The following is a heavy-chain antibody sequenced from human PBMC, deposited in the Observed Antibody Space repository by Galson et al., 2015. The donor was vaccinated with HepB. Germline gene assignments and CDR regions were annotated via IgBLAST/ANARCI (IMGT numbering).Heavy chain of an antibody. CDR1: GGTFSSYA. CDR3: ARGMALNYYDSSGPLDY. Sequence: SVKVSCKASGGTFSSYAISWVRQAPGQGLEWMGGIIPIFGTANYAQKFQGRATITADESTSTAYMELSSLRSEDTAVYYCARGMALNYYDSSGPLDYWGQGTLVTVSS. D-gene: IGHD3-22*01. V-gene: IGHV1-69*13. CDR2: IIPIFGTA. J-gene: IGHJ4*02.